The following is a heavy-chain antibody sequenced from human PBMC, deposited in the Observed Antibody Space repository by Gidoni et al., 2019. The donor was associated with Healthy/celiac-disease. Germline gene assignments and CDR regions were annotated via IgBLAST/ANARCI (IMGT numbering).Heavy chain of an antibody. J-gene: IGHJ3*02. CDR1: GFTFRSYA. Sequence: QVQLVESGGGVVQPGRSLRLSCAASGFTFRSYAMHWVRQAPGKGLEWVAVISYDGSNKYYADSVKGRFTISRDNSKNTLYLQMNSLRAEDTAVYYCARDLYYDSSGYYWHAFDIWGQGTMVTVSS. V-gene: IGHV3-30-3*01. D-gene: IGHD3-22*01. CDR3: ARDLYYDSSGYYWHAFDI. CDR2: ISYDGSNK.